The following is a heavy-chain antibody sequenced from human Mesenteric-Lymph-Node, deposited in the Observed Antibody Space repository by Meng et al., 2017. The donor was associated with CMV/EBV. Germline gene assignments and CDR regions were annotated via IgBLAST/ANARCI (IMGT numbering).Heavy chain of an antibody. Sequence: QLQLHQGGSGLLKPSETLSVTCAVYGGSFSGYYWNWIRQSPEKGLEWIGEINHSGSTTYNPSFTSRIIISVDTSTNQISLNMSSVTAADTAVYYCARGSSYDILTGYFDYWGQGALVTVSS. CDR3: ARGSSYDILTGYFDY. CDR2: INHSGST. D-gene: IGHD3-9*01. CDR1: GGSFSGYY. J-gene: IGHJ4*02. V-gene: IGHV4-34*01.